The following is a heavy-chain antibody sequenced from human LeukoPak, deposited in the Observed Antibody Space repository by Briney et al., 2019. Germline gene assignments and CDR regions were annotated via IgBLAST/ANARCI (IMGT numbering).Heavy chain of an antibody. CDR3: ARVNYYDRTTTNWIDP. D-gene: IGHD3-22*01. J-gene: IGHJ5*02. V-gene: IGHV1-18*01. Sequence: GASVKVSCKASGYTFTSYGISWVRQAPGQGLEWMGWISAYNGNTNYAQKLQGRVTMTTDTSTSTAYMELRSLRSDDTAVYYCARVNYYDRTTTNWIDPWGQGTLVTVSS. CDR1: GYTFTSYG. CDR2: ISAYNGNT.